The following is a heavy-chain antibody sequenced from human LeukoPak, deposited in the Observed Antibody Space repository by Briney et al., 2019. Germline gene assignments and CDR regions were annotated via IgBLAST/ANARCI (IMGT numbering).Heavy chain of an antibody. J-gene: IGHJ2*01. CDR2: INHSGST. Sequence: SETLSLTCAVYGGSFSGYYWSWIRQPPGKGLEWIGEINHSGSTNYNPSLKSRVTISVDKSKNQFSLKLSSVTAADTAMYYCARRPTLGLVPAAEAPYWYFDLWGRGTLVTVSS. D-gene: IGHD2-2*01. CDR1: GGSFSGYY. V-gene: IGHV4-34*01. CDR3: ARRPTLGLVPAAEAPYWYFDL.